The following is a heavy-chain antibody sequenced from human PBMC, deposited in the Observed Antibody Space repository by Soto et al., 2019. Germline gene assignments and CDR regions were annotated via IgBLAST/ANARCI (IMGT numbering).Heavy chain of an antibody. CDR2: ISSSGSTI. CDR1: GFTFGDYY. CDR3: ASQDVVGATSRF. Sequence: QVQLVESGGGLVKPGGSLRLSCAASGFTFGDYYMSWIRQAPGKGLEWVSYISSSGSTIFYSGSVKGRFTISRDNAKNALYLQMNGLRVEDTAVYYCASQDVVGATSRFWGQGTLVTVSS. V-gene: IGHV3-11*01. D-gene: IGHD1-26*01. J-gene: IGHJ4*02.